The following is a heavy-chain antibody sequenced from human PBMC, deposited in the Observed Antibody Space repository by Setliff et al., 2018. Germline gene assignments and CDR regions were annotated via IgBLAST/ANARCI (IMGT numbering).Heavy chain of an antibody. V-gene: IGHV1-69*05. J-gene: IGHJ5*02. D-gene: IGHD2-15*01. Sequence: ASVKVSCKASGDSFNNYAISWVRQAPGQGLEWMGGIIPMFGTPAYAQKFQDRATITTDESTSTAYMELDSLRSEDTAVYYCERSPAVLGIVYLDPWGQGTLVTVSS. CDR2: IIPMFGTP. CDR1: GDSFNNYA. CDR3: ERSPAVLGIVYLDP.